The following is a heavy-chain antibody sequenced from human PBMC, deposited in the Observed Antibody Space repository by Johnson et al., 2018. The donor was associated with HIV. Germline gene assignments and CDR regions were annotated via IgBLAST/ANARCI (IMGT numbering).Heavy chain of an antibody. J-gene: IGHJ3*02. CDR3: AREPGSSSRLGAFDI. CDR1: GFTFSNYG. D-gene: IGHD6-13*01. Sequence: QVQLVESGGGVVQPGRSLRLSCAASGFTFSNYGMHWVRQGPGKGLEWVAVISYDGSNKYYADSVRGRFTISRDDSENTLFLQMNSLRVEDTAVYYCAREPGSSSRLGAFDIWGQGTMVTVSS. CDR2: ISYDGSNK. V-gene: IGHV3-30*03.